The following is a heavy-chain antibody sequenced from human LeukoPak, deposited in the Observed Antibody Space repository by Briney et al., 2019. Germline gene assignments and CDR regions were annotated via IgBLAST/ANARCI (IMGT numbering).Heavy chain of an antibody. CDR1: GYTFTSYD. J-gene: IGHJ5*02. Sequence: ASVKVSCKASGYTFTSYDINWVRQATGQGLEWMGWMNPNSGNTGYAQKFQGRVTMTRNTSISTAYMELSSLRSEDTAVYYCARSYDFWSGYYPSPGWFDPWGQGTLVTVSS. CDR2: MNPNSGNT. D-gene: IGHD3-3*01. CDR3: ARSYDFWSGYYPSPGWFDP. V-gene: IGHV1-8*01.